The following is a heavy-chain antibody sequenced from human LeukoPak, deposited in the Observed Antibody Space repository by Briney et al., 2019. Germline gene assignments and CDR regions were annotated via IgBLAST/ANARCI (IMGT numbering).Heavy chain of an antibody. J-gene: IGHJ5*02. D-gene: IGHD5-12*01. Sequence: SETLSLTCKVSGYSIGRDYYWAWLRQPPGKGLEWIGSIFHTGRTVYDPSYESRLTISMDTSKNEFFLRLNSVTAADTAVYFCARDGGYPTTDEGFDPWGLGTLVTVSS. CDR1: GYSIGRDYY. CDR3: ARDGGYPTTDEGFDP. CDR2: IFHTGRT. V-gene: IGHV4-38-2*02.